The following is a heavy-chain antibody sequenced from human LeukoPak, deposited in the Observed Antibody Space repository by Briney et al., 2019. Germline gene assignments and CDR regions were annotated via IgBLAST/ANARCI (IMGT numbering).Heavy chain of an antibody. Sequence: SETLSLTCTVSGGSISSGSYYWSWIRQPAGKGLEWIGRIYTSGSTNYNPSLKSRVTISVDTSKNQFSLNLSSVTAADTAVYYCARESWSYASKFHYWGQGTLVTVSS. D-gene: IGHD3-16*01. CDR1: GGSISSGSYY. J-gene: IGHJ4*02. CDR2: IYTSGST. V-gene: IGHV4-61*02. CDR3: ARESWSYASKFHY.